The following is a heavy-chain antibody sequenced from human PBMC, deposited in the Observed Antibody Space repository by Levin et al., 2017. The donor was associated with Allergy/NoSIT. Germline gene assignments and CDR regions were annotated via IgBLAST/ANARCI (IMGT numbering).Heavy chain of an antibody. CDR3: ARYCSSTSCYGLDY. CDR2: IYSGGST. D-gene: IGHD2-2*01. V-gene: IGHV3-53*01. Sequence: GGSLRLSCAASGFTVSSNYMSWVRQAPGKGLEWVSIIYSGGSTYYADSVKGRFTISRDNSKNTLYLQMNSLRAEDTAVYYCARYCSSTSCYGLDYWGQGTLVTVSS. CDR1: GFTVSSNY. J-gene: IGHJ4*02.